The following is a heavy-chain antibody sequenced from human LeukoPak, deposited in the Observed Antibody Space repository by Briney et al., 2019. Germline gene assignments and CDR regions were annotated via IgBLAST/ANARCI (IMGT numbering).Heavy chain of an antibody. CDR2: INPNSGGT. CDR1: GYTFTCYY. D-gene: IGHD6-13*01. J-gene: IGHJ5*02. Sequence: LGASVTLSCTASGYTFTCYYMHWVRQAPGQGLEWMGWINPNSGGTNYAHNFQGRVTMTRDTSISTAYMQLSRLRSDDTAVYYCARDRVAAGTSWWFDPWGQGTLVTVSS. V-gene: IGHV1-2*07. CDR3: ARDRVAAGTSWWFDP.